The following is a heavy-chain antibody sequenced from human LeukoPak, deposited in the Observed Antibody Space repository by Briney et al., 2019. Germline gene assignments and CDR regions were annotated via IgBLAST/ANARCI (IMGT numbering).Heavy chain of an antibody. V-gene: IGHV4-34*01. D-gene: IGHD6-13*01. CDR3: ARGSSRAMALVPLFDY. CDR2: INHSGST. CDR1: GGSFSGYY. J-gene: IGHJ4*02. Sequence: PSETLSLTCAVYGGSFSGYYWSWIRQPPGKGLEWIGEINHSGSTNYNPSLKSRVTISVDTSKNHFSLKLSSVTAADTAVYYCARGSSRAMALVPLFDYWGQGTLVTVSS.